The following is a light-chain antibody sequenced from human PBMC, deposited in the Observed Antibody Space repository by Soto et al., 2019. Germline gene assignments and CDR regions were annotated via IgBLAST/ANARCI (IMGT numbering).Light chain of an antibody. V-gene: IGLV2-11*01. CDR3: CSFAGSDTYV. Sequence: QSALTQPRSVSGSPGQSVTISCTGTSSDVGRYDYVSWYQQHPGKAPKLIIYDVSERPSGVPDRFSGSKFGNTASLTLSGLQAEDEADYSCCSFAGSDTYVFGTGTKLTVL. CDR1: SSDVGRYDY. CDR2: DVS. J-gene: IGLJ1*01.